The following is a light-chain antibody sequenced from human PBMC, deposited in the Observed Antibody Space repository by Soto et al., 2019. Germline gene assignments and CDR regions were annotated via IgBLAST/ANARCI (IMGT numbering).Light chain of an antibody. CDR1: SFNIGANYD. CDR2: ANS. V-gene: IGLV1-40*01. Sequence: QSVLTQPPSVSGAPGQGVTISCTGSSFNIGANYDVHWYQHLPGTGPKLLIYANSFRPSGVPDRVSASKSGSSASLAITGLQAEDEADYYCQSYDARLSAYVFGTGT. CDR3: QSYDARLSAYV. J-gene: IGLJ1*01.